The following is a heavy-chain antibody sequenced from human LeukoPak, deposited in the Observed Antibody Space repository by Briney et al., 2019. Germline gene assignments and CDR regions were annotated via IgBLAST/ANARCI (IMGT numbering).Heavy chain of an antibody. CDR2: INPSGSSA. D-gene: IGHD1-26*01. CDR3: ARDNSVGEAAWWFDP. Sequence: ASVKVSCKASGYSFTSYYMHWVRQAPGQGLEWMGFINPSGSSAAYAQKFQGRLTMTRDMFTSTDYMELTSLTSDDTAVYYCARDNSVGEAAWWFDPWGQGTLVTVSS. V-gene: IGHV1-46*01. J-gene: IGHJ5*02. CDR1: GYSFTSYY.